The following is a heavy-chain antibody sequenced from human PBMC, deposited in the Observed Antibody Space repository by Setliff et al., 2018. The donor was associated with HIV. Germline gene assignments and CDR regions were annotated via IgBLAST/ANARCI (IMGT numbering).Heavy chain of an antibody. CDR2: ITPDSGGT. V-gene: IGHV1-2*02. CDR3: AASADGDCATTSCTNWFDP. Sequence: ASVKVSCKASGYTFNDSFIHWVRQAPGQGLEWMGWITPDSGGTNYAQKFQGRVTMTRDTSISTAYMELSSLRSDDTAMYFCAASADGDCATTSCTNWFDPWGQGTLVTVSS. CDR1: GYTFNDSF. J-gene: IGHJ5*02. D-gene: IGHD2-21*01.